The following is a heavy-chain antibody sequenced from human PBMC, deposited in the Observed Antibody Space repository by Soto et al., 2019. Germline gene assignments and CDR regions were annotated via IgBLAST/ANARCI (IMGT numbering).Heavy chain of an antibody. D-gene: IGHD3-22*01. CDR3: ARGDYYDSSGPFADAFDI. CDR1: GFTFSSYW. J-gene: IGHJ3*02. CDR2: IKPDGSEK. V-gene: IGHV3-7*04. Sequence: GGSLRLSCAASGFTFSSYWMSWVRQAPGKGLERVANIKPDGSEKWYLDSLKGRFTISRDNARISFYLQMNGLRAEDTAVYYCARGDYYDSSGPFADAFDIWGRGTMVTVSS.